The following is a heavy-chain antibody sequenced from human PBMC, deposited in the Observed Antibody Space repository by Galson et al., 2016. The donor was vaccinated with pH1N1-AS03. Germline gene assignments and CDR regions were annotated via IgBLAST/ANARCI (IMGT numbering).Heavy chain of an antibody. J-gene: IGHJ4*02. CDR1: GFTFSSYA. D-gene: IGHD6-13*01. V-gene: IGHV3-64*01. CDR2: ISGNGFST. CDR3: ARGPVSYSNYWFPPPDY. Sequence: SLRLSCAASGFTFSSYAMFWVRQAPGKGLEYVSAISGNGFSTYYASSMKDRFTISRDNSKNTLFLQMGSLRPEDMAVYYCARGPVSYSNYWFPPPDYWGREPWSPSPQ.